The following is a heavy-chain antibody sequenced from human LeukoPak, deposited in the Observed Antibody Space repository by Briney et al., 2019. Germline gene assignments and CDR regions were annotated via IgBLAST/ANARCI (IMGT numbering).Heavy chain of an antibody. CDR3: ARGHYGSGVYFDY. CDR1: GYTFTGYY. CDR2: INPNSGGT. V-gene: IGHV1-2*02. J-gene: IGHJ4*02. Sequence: ASVKVSCKASGYTFTGYYMHWVRQAPGQGLEWMGWINPNSGGTNYAQKFQGRVTMTRDTSISTAYMELSSLRSEDTAVYYCARGHYGSGVYFDYWGQGTLVTVSS. D-gene: IGHD3-10*01.